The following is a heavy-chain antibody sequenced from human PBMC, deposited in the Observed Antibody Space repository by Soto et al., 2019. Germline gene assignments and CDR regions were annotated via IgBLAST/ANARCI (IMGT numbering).Heavy chain of an antibody. V-gene: IGHV1-8*01. CDR2: MNPGSGDT. CDR3: ARMATFGSLNWFDP. CDR1: GYSFTNND. J-gene: IGHJ5*02. D-gene: IGHD3-16*01. Sequence: ASVKVSCKTSGYSFTNNDVTWVRQATGQGLEWMGWMNPGSGDTGYAQKFQGRVAMTRDISIATAYMELSGLTSDDTAIYYCARMATFGSLNWFDPWGQGTLVTVSS.